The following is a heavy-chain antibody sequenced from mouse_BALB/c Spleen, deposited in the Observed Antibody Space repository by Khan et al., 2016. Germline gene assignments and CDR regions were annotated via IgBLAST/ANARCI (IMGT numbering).Heavy chain of an antibody. Sequence: QVQLQQSAAELARPGASVKMSCKASGYIFTTYLMYWVKQRPGQGLEWIGHINPSSGYTEYNQKFKDKTTLTADKSSSTAYMQLSRLTSEDSAVYYCARSRWDYFDYWGQGTTLTVSS. CDR3: ARSRWDYFDY. CDR2: INPSSGYT. D-gene: IGHD1-1*02. V-gene: IGHV1-4*02. J-gene: IGHJ2*01. CDR1: GYIFTTYL.